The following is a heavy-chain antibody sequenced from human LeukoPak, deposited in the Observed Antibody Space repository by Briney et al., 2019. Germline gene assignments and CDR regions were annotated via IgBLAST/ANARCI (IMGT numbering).Heavy chain of an antibody. Sequence: PGGSLRLSCAASGFTFSSYSMNWVRQAPGKGLEWVSSISSSSSYIYYADSVKGRFTISRDNAKNSLYLQTNSLRAEDTAVYYCARDYSSTRRLLRGWFDYWGQGTLVTVSS. CDR1: GFTFSSYS. D-gene: IGHD2-2*01. J-gene: IGHJ4*02. V-gene: IGHV3-21*01. CDR3: ARDYSSTRRLLRGWFDY. CDR2: ISSSSSYI.